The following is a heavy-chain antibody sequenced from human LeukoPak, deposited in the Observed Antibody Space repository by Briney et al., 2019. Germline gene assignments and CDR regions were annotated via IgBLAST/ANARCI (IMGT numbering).Heavy chain of an antibody. J-gene: IGHJ4*02. D-gene: IGHD2-2*01. CDR1: GGTFSNSG. CDR3: ARDLCSSTSCSPGPFDY. CDR2: FTPMFRTA. V-gene: IGHV1-69*13. Sequence: SVKVSCKASGGTFSNSGISWVRQAPGQGLEWVGGFTPMFRTASYAPKFQGRVTITADESTSTAYMELSSLRSEDTAVYYCARDLCSSTSCSPGPFDYWGQGTLVTVSS.